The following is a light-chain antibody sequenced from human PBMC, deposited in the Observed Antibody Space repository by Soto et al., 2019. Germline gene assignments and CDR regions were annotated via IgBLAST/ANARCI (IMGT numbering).Light chain of an antibody. CDR1: QSLSSDY. V-gene: IGKV3-20*01. J-gene: IGKJ2*01. CDR2: AAS. Sequence: EIVLTQSPGTLSLSPGERATLSCRASQSLSSDYLAWYQQKPGQAPRLLIYAASIRATGIPDRFSGSASGTDITPAISRLEPEDFALYYCQQYGPSPMYTFGQGTRLEIK. CDR3: QQYGPSPMYT.